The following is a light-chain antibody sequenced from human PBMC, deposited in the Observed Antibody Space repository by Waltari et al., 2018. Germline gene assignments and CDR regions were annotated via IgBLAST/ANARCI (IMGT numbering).Light chain of an antibody. Sequence: EIVLTQSPATLSLSPGERATLSCRASQTVRSSLACYQQKPGQSPRLLIFDASSRATGIPAKFSGSGSGTDFTLTVSNLEPEDFAVYYCQQRSNWPYTFGQGTRVEIK. CDR1: QTVRSS. CDR3: QQRSNWPYT. V-gene: IGKV3-11*01. J-gene: IGKJ2*01. CDR2: DAS.